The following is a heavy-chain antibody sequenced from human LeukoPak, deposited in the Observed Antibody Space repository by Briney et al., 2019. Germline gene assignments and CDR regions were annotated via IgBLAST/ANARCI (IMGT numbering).Heavy chain of an antibody. D-gene: IGHD2-15*01. V-gene: IGHV3-53*01. CDR3: AKDSHIVVVAGVDSHMDV. CDR2: IYSGGST. J-gene: IGHJ6*03. CDR1: GFTVSSNY. Sequence: PGGSLRLSCAASGFTVSSNYMSWVRQAPGKGLEWVSVIYSGGSTYYADSVKGRFTISRDNSKNTLYLQMNSLRAEDTAVYYCAKDSHIVVVAGVDSHMDVWGKGATVTVSS.